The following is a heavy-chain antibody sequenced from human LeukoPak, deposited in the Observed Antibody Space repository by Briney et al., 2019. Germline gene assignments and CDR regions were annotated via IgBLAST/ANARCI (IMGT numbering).Heavy chain of an antibody. Sequence: GRSLRLSCAASGFTFSSYAMHWVRQAPGKGLAWVAVISYDGSNKYYADSVKGRFTISRDNSKNTLYLQMNSLRAEDTAVYYCARSPKRGYSGYGLDYWGQGTLVTVSS. CDR3: ARSPKRGYSGYGLDY. D-gene: IGHD5-12*01. J-gene: IGHJ4*02. V-gene: IGHV3-30-3*01. CDR2: ISYDGSNK. CDR1: GFTFSSYA.